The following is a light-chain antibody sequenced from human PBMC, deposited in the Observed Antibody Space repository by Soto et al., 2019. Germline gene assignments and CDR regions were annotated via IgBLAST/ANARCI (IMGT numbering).Light chain of an antibody. CDR3: QQYGSSPET. J-gene: IGKJ1*01. Sequence: EIVLTQSPGTLSLSPGERATLSCRASQSVSSGSLAWYQQKPGQAPRLLIFGASSRATGIPDRFSGSGSGTDFTLTISRLEPEDFAVYYCQQYGSSPETFGQGTNVELK. V-gene: IGKV3-20*01. CDR2: GAS. CDR1: QSVSSGS.